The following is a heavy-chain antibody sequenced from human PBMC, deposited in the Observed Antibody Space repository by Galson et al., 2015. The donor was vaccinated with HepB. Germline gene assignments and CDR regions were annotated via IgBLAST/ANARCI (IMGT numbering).Heavy chain of an antibody. J-gene: IGHJ4*02. Sequence: SLRLSCAASGFTFSSYAMHWVRQAPGKGLEWVAVISYDGSNKYYADSVKGRFTISRDNSKNTLYLQMNSLRAEDTAVYYCAREGPYCGGDCPSFDYWGQGTLVTVSS. D-gene: IGHD2-21*02. CDR3: AREGPYCGGDCPSFDY. CDR2: ISYDGSNK. CDR1: GFTFSSYA. V-gene: IGHV3-30*04.